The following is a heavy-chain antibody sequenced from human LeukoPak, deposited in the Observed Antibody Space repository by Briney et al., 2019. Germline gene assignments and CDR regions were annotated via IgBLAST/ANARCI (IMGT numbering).Heavy chain of an antibody. J-gene: IGHJ4*02. V-gene: IGHV3-74*01. CDR2: IISNENSA. CDR3: AKGGYSSSWYRQIDY. Sequence: PGGSLRLSCAASGFTFSSNWMHWVRQAPGKGLVWVSRIISNENSATYADSVKGRFTISRDNSKNTLYLQMNSLRVEDTAVYYCAKGGYSSSWYRQIDYWGQGALVTVSS. CDR1: GFTFSSNW. D-gene: IGHD6-13*01.